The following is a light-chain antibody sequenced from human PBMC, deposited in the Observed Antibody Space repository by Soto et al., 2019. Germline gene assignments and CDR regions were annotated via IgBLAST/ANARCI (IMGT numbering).Light chain of an antibody. CDR1: QSVSSN. Sequence: EIVMTQSPATLSVSPGERATLSCRASQSVSSNLAWYQQQPGQAPRLLIYGASTSANGIPARFSGRGSGTAFTLTISTLESEDFAVYYCQQYNNWPWKFGQGTKVESK. V-gene: IGKV3-15*01. CDR3: QQYNNWPWK. CDR2: GAS. J-gene: IGKJ1*01.